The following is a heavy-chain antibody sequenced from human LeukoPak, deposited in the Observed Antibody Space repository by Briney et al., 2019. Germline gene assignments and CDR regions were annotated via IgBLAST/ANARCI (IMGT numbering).Heavy chain of an antibody. V-gene: IGHV3-30*02. Sequence: PGGSLRPSCAASGFVLSDYGMHWVRQAPGKGLEWVSFIRYDGSTKYYADSVKGRFTISRDDSNNTLYLHMDSLTAEDSAIYYCAKLYLNTGAAYWGQGTLVTVSS. CDR3: AKLYLNTGAAY. D-gene: IGHD1-26*01. CDR1: GFVLSDYG. CDR2: IRYDGSTK. J-gene: IGHJ4*02.